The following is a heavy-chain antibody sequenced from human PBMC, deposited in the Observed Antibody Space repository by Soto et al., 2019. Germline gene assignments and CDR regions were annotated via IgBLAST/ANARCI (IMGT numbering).Heavy chain of an antibody. J-gene: IGHJ5*02. CDR3: VRVGSGSYSWRDP. Sequence: DVKLEESGGDLVQPGGSLRLSCAASGFTFSSYWMHWVRQAPGKGLVWVTRINTDGGTTTYAESVKGRFTISRDNARNTVYLQMNSLRPEDTALYYCVRVGSGSYSWRDPWGQGTLVTVSS. V-gene: IGHV3-74*01. CDR1: GFTFSSYW. D-gene: IGHD1-26*01. CDR2: INTDGGTT.